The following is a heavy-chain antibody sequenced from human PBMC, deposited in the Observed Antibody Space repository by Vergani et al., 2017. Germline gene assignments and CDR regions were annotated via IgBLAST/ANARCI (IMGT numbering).Heavy chain of an antibody. CDR3: ARAYGRYDWFYY. Sequence: EVQLLESGGDLVQPGGSLRLSCTASGFIFSTYAMSWVRPATGQGMEWVSGISASGAPTYYADSLKGRVTISRDNSKNTLYLQMNSLKVEDTAVYYCARAYGRYDWFYYWGQRTLVTVSS. D-gene: IGHD1-20*01. J-gene: IGHJ4*01. CDR1: GFIFSTYA. CDR2: ISASGAPT. V-gene: IGHV3-23*01.